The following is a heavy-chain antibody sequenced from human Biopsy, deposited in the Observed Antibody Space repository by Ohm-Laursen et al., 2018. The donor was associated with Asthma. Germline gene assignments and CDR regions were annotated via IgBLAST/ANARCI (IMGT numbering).Heavy chain of an antibody. D-gene: IGHD2-15*01. CDR2: ISYSGST. CDR3: ARVPTTLRYFDL. J-gene: IGHJ2*01. CDR1: GGSVSSGSYY. Sequence: ETLSLTCTVSGGSVSSGSYYWSWIRQPPGKGLAWVSYISYSGSTDYNPSLKSRLTISMDTSKNQFSLKLSSVTTADTAVYYCARVPTTLRYFDLWGRGTLVTVSS. V-gene: IGHV4-61*01.